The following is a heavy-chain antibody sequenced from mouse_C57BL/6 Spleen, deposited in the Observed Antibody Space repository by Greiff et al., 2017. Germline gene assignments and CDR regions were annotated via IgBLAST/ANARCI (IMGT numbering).Heavy chain of an antibody. CDR1: GYTFTSYW. CDR3: AREGGGLRAYFDV. CDR2: IYPGSGST. D-gene: IGHD2-4*01. V-gene: IGHV1-55*01. Sequence: QVQLKQPGAELVKPGASVKMSCKASGYTFTSYWITWVKQRPGQGLEWIGDIYPGSGSTNYNEKFKSKATLTVDTSSSTAYMQLSSLTSEDSAVYYCAREGGGLRAYFDVWGTGTTVTVSS. J-gene: IGHJ1*03.